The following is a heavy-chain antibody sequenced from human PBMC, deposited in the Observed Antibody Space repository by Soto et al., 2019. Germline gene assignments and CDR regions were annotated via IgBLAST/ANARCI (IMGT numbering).Heavy chain of an antibody. V-gene: IGHV4-39*01. CDR1: GDSISSSNYY. Sequence: QLQLQESGPGLVKPSETLSLTCTVSGDSISSSNYYWGWIRQAPGKGLEWIGSIHYSGSTYYNPSLKSRVTISVDTSKNQFSLKLNSVTAADTAVYYCARHLGHSVVSPFHYWGQGTLVTVSS. CDR3: ARHLGHSVVSPFHY. D-gene: IGHD2-15*01. J-gene: IGHJ4*02. CDR2: IHYSGST.